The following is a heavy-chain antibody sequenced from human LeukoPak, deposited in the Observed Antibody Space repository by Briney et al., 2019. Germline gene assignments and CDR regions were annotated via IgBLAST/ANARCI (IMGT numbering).Heavy chain of an antibody. CDR3: AKDQSITMPLDAFDI. V-gene: IGHV3-23*01. Sequence: GGSLRLSCAASGFTFSSYAMSWVRQAPGEGLEWVSAISGSGGSTYYADSVKGRFTISRDNSKYTLYLQMNSLRAEDTAVYYCAKDQSITMPLDAFDIWGQGTMVTVSS. D-gene: IGHD3-10*01. CDR1: GFTFSSYA. J-gene: IGHJ3*02. CDR2: ISGSGGST.